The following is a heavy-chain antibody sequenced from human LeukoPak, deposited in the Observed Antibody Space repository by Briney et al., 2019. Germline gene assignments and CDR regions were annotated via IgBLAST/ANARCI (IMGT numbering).Heavy chain of an antibody. CDR3: ARDAHYYDSSGYYQN. J-gene: IGHJ4*02. CDR1: GYTFTNYG. CDR2: ISASNGDT. Sequence: GASVKVSCKASGYTFTNYGITWVRQAPGQGLEWMGWISASNGDTHYSEKFQDRITVTTDTSTSTAYMELRSLVSDDTAVYYCARDAHYYDSSGYYQNWGQGTLVTVSS. V-gene: IGHV1-18*01. D-gene: IGHD3-22*01.